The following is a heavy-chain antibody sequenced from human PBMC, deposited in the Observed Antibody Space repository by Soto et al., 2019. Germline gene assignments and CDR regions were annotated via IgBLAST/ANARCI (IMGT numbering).Heavy chain of an antibody. Sequence: QAQLVQSGGEVKKPGASVKVSCRASGYAFTSYGYAWVRQAPGQGLEWMGWISAYNGDTNDAQKFQDRVTLTTDTSTTTVHMELRNLGSDDTAVYYCARSGAYCTSITCLFDSFWGLGTLVTVSS. V-gene: IGHV1-18*01. J-gene: IGHJ4*02. CDR1: GYAFTSYG. CDR3: ARSGAYCTSITCLFDSF. D-gene: IGHD2-8*01. CDR2: ISAYNGDT.